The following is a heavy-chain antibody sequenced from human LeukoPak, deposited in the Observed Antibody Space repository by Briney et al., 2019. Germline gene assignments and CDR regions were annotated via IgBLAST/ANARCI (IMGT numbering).Heavy chain of an antibody. CDR1: GYTFTDYY. D-gene: IGHD2-2*01. V-gene: IGHV1-2*02. J-gene: IGHJ6*03. CDR3: ARAGGYCGSTSCYSGYYYYFMDV. CDR2: INPKSGVT. Sequence: ASVKVSCKASGYTFTDYYLHWVRQAPGQGLEWMGWINPKSGVTDSKMKFQGRVTLTRDTSITTAYMELISLTSDDAAVYYCARAGGYCGSTSCYSGYYYYFMDVWGKGTTVTAPS.